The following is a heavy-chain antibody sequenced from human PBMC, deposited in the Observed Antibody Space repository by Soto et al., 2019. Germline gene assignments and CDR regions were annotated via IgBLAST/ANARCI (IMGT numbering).Heavy chain of an antibody. D-gene: IGHD1-26*01. CDR3: ARREIQGPIDY. CDR2: IYYSGTT. J-gene: IGHJ4*02. Sequence: PSETLSLTCAVSGYSISSSNWWVRIRQHPGKGLEWIGYIYYSGTTYYNPSLKSRVTMSVDTSKNQFSLKLTSVTAVDTAVYYCARREIQGPIDYWGQGTLVTVSS. CDR1: GYSISSSNW. V-gene: IGHV4-28*01.